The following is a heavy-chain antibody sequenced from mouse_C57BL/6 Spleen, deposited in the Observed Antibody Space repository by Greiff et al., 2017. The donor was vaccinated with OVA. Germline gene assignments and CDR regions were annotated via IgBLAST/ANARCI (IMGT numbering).Heavy chain of an antibody. CDR3: ARRDYDYGGALFAY. Sequence: LEESGAELVKPGASVKLSCKASGYTFTEYTIHWVKQRSGQGLEWIGWFYPGSGSIKYNEKFKDKATLTADKSSSTVYMELSRLTSEDSAVYFCARRDYDYGGALFAYWGQGTLVTVSA. J-gene: IGHJ3*01. CDR2: FYPGSGSI. D-gene: IGHD2-4*01. V-gene: IGHV1-62-2*01. CDR1: GYTFTEYT.